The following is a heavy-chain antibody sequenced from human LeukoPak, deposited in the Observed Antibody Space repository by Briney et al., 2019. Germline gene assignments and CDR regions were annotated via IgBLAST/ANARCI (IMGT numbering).Heavy chain of an antibody. CDR1: GGTFSSYA. CDR2: IIPIFGTA. Sequence: SVKVSCKASGGTFSSYAISWVRQAPGQGLEWMGGIIPIFGTANYAQKFQGRVTITADESTSTAYMELSSLRSEDTAVYYCARDRRDSSGEGNAWGQGTLVTISS. V-gene: IGHV1-69*01. D-gene: IGHD3-22*01. CDR3: ARDRRDSSGEGNA. J-gene: IGHJ4*02.